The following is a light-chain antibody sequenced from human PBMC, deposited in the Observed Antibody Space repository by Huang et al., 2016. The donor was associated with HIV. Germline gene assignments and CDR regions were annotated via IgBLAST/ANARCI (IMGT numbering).Light chain of an antibody. V-gene: IGKV1-5*01. CDR1: QSISGR. Sequence: DIQMTQSPSTLSASVGDTVTITCRASQSISGRLAWYQQKPGEAHKLLIYDASSLKSGVPSRFSGSGSGTEFTLTISSLQPDNFATYYCQQYGSYPTFGQGTRLDIK. CDR3: QQYGSYPT. J-gene: IGKJ5*01. CDR2: DAS.